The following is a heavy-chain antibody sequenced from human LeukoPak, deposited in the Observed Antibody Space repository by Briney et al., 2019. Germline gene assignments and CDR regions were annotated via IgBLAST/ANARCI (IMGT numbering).Heavy chain of an antibody. D-gene: IGHD3-3*01. V-gene: IGHV3-23*01. CDR2: ITGSGGST. CDR1: GFTFTSYA. J-gene: IGHJ4*02. CDR3: AKGPYDFWSGYFDY. Sequence: GGSLRLSCAPSGFTFTSYAMGGGREAPGKGLEWVSAITGSGGSTYYADSVKGRFTISRDNSKNTLYLQMNSLRAEDTAVYYCAKGPYDFWSGYFDYWGQGTLVTVSS.